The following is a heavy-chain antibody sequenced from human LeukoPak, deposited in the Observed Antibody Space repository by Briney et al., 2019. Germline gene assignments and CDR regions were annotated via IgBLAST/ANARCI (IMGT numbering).Heavy chain of an antibody. J-gene: IGHJ4*02. V-gene: IGHV3-30-3*01. Sequence: GGSLRLSCAASGFTFRNYVIHWVRQAPGKGLEWVAVTSSDLNVKLYADSVKGRFTISRDNSRSTLYLQRNSLRPEDTAIYYCAREGYYGSGSPPSLYFDYWGQGTLVTVSS. CDR2: TSSDLNVK. D-gene: IGHD3-10*01. CDR3: AREGYYGSGSPPSLYFDY. CDR1: GFTFRNYV.